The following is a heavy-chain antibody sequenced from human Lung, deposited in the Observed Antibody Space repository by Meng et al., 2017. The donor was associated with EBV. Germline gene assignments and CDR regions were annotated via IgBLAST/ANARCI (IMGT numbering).Heavy chain of an antibody. CDR1: GDPVSILCSA. Sequence: QHSGPVLGTLPRLLPSPAVIPGDPVSILCSAWTWISQSPARVLEWLGRTYYRSQWYNDPPLIVKSRITNNPDTSKNQFSLPLNSVTPEDTAVYYCARGATPVFDLWGRGTLVTVSS. CDR2: TYYRSQWYN. V-gene: IGHV6-1*01. CDR3: ARGATPVFDL. J-gene: IGHJ2*01.